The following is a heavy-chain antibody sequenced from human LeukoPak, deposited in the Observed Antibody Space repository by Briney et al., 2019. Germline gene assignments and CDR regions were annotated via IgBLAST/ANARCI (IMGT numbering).Heavy chain of an antibody. D-gene: IGHD3-3*01. CDR1: GGSISSYY. J-gene: IGHJ3*02. Sequence: SETLSLTCTVSGGSISSYYWGWIRQPPGKGLEWIGSIYYSGSTYYNPSLKSRVTISVDTSKNQFSLKLSSVTAADTAVYYCASSPSTIFGVVIYLAFDIWGQGAMVTVSS. V-gene: IGHV4-39*01. CDR3: ASSPSTIFGVVIYLAFDI. CDR2: IYYSGST.